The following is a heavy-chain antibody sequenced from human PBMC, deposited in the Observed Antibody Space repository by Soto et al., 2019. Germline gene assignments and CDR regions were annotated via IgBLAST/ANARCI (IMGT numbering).Heavy chain of an antibody. D-gene: IGHD6-13*01. CDR1: GFTFSRHW. CDR2: IKQDGSEK. J-gene: IGHJ4*02. V-gene: IGHV3-7*04. Sequence: GVSLRLSCAASGFTFSRHWMSWVRQAPGKGLEWVANIKQDGSEKYYVDSVKGRFTISRDNAKNSLYLQMNSLRAEDTAVYYCARGYSSSWYVMRTNDYWGQGTLVTVSS. CDR3: ARGYSSSWYVMRTNDY.